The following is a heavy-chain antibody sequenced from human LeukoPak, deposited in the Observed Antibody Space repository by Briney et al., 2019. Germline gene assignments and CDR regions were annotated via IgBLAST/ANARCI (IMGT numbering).Heavy chain of an antibody. D-gene: IGHD3-10*01. V-gene: IGHV3-21*01. CDR3: ARDLYGSGSQPIDY. Sequence: GGSLRLSCAASGFTFSSYSMNWVRQAPGKGLGWVSSISSSSSYIYYADSVKGRFTISRDNAKNSLYLQMNSLRAEDTAVYYCARDLYGSGSQPIDYWGQGTLVTVSS. CDR2: ISSSSSYI. J-gene: IGHJ4*02. CDR1: GFTFSSYS.